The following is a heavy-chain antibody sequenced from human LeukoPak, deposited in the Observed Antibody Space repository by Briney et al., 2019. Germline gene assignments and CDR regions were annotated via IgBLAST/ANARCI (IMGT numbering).Heavy chain of an antibody. CDR3: AKPSTVTTPSDC. Sequence: GGSLRLSCAASGFTFSDYYMSWIRQAPGKGLEWVSYISSSGSTIYYADSVKGRLTISRDNSKNTLYLQMNSLRAEDTAVYYCAKPSTVTTPSDCWGQGTLVTVSS. CDR1: GFTFSDYY. J-gene: IGHJ4*02. V-gene: IGHV3-11*01. CDR2: ISSSGSTI. D-gene: IGHD4-17*01.